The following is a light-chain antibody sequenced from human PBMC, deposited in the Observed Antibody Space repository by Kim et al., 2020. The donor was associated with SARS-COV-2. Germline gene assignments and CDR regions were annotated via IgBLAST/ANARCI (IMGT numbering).Light chain of an antibody. Sequence: GSKNVHWYQQKPGPAPVLVIYRDNDPPSGIPERFSGSNSGNTATLTISRAQDGDEADYYCQVWDSTTYVFGSGTKVTVL. V-gene: IGLV3-9*01. CDR1: GSKN. CDR2: RDN. CDR3: QVWDSTTYV. J-gene: IGLJ1*01.